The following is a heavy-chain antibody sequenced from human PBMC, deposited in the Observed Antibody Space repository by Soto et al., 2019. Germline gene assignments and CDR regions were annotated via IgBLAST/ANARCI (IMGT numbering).Heavy chain of an antibody. J-gene: IGHJ6*02. D-gene: IGHD4-17*01. CDR3: AKPATVTTPFYYRGIDV. CDR1: GFTFSSYG. V-gene: IGHV3-33*06. Sequence: PGGSLRLSCAASGFTFSSYGMHWVRQAPGKGLEWVAVIWYDGSNKYYADSVKGRFTISRDNPTNTLFLHMNSLTAEDAAVYYCAKPATVTTPFYYRGIDVWGQATTVIVSS. CDR2: IWYDGSNK.